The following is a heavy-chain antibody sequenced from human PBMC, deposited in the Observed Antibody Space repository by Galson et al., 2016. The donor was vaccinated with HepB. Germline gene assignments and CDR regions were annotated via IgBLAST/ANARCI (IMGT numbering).Heavy chain of an antibody. CDR2: MSGGGFSA. CDR1: AFTFSDYA. J-gene: IGHJ3*02. CDR3: ARGGLGESTRDAFYI. Sequence: SLRLSCAASAFTFSDYAMAWVRQAPGKGLEWVSGMSGGGFSAYYAESVKGRFIISRDNSKNMVFLQMSSLRADDTAIYYCARGGLGESTRDAFYIWGQGTMVTVSS. V-gene: IGHV3-23*01. D-gene: IGHD2-2*01.